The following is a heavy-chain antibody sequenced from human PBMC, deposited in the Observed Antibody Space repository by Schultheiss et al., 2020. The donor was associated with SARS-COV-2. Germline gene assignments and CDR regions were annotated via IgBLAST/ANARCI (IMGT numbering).Heavy chain of an antibody. V-gene: IGHV4-31*03. D-gene: IGHD2-15*01. CDR3: AREYCSGGRCSDEDY. J-gene: IGHJ4*02. CDR1: GGSISSGGYY. Sequence: SETLSLTCTVSGGSISSGGYYWSWIRQHPGKGLEWIGYIYYSGSTYYNPSLKSRVTISVDTSKNQFSLKVSSVTAADTAVYYCAREYCSGGRCSDEDYWGQGTLVTVSS. CDR2: IYYSGST.